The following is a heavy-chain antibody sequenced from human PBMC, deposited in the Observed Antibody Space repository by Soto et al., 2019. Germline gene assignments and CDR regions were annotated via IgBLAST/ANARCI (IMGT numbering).Heavy chain of an antibody. CDR1: GGTFSSYA. CDR3: ARAYCGGDCYPEYFQH. CDR2: IIPIFGTA. J-gene: IGHJ1*01. Sequence: QVQLVQSGAEVKKPGSSVKVSCKASGGTFSSYAISWVRQAPGQGLEWMGGIIPIFGTANYAQKFQGRVTITADESTSTAYMELRILRSEDTGVYYCARAYCGGDCYPEYFQHWGQGTLVTVSS. D-gene: IGHD2-21*02. V-gene: IGHV1-69*01.